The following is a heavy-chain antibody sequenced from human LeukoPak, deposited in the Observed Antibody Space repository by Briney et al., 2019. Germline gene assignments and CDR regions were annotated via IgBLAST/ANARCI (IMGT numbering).Heavy chain of an antibody. V-gene: IGHV1-18*01. CDR2: LSGYDGNT. J-gene: IGHJ4*02. Sequence: ASVTVSCKASGYTFSSYGISWVRQAPGQGPEWMGWLSGYDGNTNYAHKVQGRVTLTTDTSTSTAYMELRSLRSDDTAFYYCARDSKVAAGSGFDYWGQGTLVTVSS. CDR3: ARDSKVAAGSGFDY. D-gene: IGHD6-13*01. CDR1: GYTFSSYG.